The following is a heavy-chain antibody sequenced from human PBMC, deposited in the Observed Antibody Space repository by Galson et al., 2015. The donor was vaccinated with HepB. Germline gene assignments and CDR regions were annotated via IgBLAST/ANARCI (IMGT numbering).Heavy chain of an antibody. CDR1: GYTLTELS. CDR2: FDPEDGET. D-gene: IGHD4-17*01. J-gene: IGHJ3*02. Sequence: SVKVSCKVSGYTLTELSMHWVRQAPGKGLEWMGGFDPEDGETIYAQKFQGRVTMTEDTSTDTAYMELSSLRSKDTAVYYCATDWPPLAVTSAFDIWGQGTMVTVSS. CDR3: ATDWPPLAVTSAFDI. V-gene: IGHV1-24*01.